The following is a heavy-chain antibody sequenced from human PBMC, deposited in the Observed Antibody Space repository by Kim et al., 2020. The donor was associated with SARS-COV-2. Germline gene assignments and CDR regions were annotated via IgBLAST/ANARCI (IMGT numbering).Heavy chain of an antibody. D-gene: IGHD2-21*02. CDR3: VGAVILVTSEGDSSGMDV. V-gene: IGHV1-58*01. CDR2: IVVGSGNT. CDR1: GFTFTSSA. J-gene: IGHJ6*02. Sequence: SVKVSCKASGFTFTSSAVQWVRQARGQGLEWVGWIVVGSGNTNYAQNFQERVTITRDVSTSTAYMEVSSLRSEDTAVYYCVGAVILVTSEGDSSGMDVGGQGTTVTVSS.